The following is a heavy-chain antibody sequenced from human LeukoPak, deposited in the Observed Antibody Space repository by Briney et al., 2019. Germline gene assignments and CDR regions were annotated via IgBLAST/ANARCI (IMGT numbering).Heavy chain of an antibody. CDR1: GFTFSSYD. CDR2: IGTAGDT. J-gene: IGHJ6*02. CDR3: ARAKAYDFWSGYYYYYYGMDV. V-gene: IGHV3-13*01. D-gene: IGHD3-3*01. Sequence: GGSLRLSCAASGFTFSSYDMHWVRRATGKGLEWVSAIGTAGDTYYPGSVKGRFTISRENAKNSLYLQMNSLRAGDTAVYYCARAKAYDFWSGYYYYYYGMDVWGQGTTVTVSS.